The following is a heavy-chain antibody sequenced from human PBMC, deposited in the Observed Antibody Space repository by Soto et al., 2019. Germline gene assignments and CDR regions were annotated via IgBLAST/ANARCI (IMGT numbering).Heavy chain of an antibody. CDR2: ISSSSSYT. Sequence: QVQLVESGGGLVKPGGSLRLSCAASGFTFSDYYMSWIRQAPGKGLEWVSYISSSSSYTNYADSVKGRFTISRDNAKNSLYLQMNSLRAEDRAVYYCARDGSEAAGDPWRYWGQGTLVTVSS. V-gene: IGHV3-11*05. D-gene: IGHD6-13*01. CDR3: ARDGSEAAGDPWRY. J-gene: IGHJ4*02. CDR1: GFTFSDYY.